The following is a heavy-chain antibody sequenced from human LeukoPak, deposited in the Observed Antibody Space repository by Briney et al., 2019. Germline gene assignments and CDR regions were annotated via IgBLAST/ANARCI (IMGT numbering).Heavy chain of an antibody. Sequence: GASVKVSCKASGFTFTSSAMQWVRQAPGQRLEWIGCIFVGSGNKNYAQKFQERVTITRDMSTSKAYMELSRLRSEDTAVSYCAATSHSSGYSVYHYMDVWGKGTTVTVSS. CDR3: AATSHSSGYSVYHYMDV. CDR1: GFTFTSSA. J-gene: IGHJ6*03. V-gene: IGHV1-58*02. D-gene: IGHD6-19*01. CDR2: IFVGSGNK.